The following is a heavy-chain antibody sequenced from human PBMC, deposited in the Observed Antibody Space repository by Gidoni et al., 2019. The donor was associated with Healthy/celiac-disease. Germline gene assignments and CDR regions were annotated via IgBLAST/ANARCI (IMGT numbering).Heavy chain of an antibody. V-gene: IGHV5-51*01. CDR1: GYSFTRYW. Sequence: EVQLVQSGAEVKKPGESLKISCKGSGYSFTRYWIGWVRQMPGKGLEWMGIIYPGDSDTRYSPSFQGQVTISADKSISTAYLQWSSLKASDTAMYYCASIKDSSGWYYGAFDIWGQGTMVTVSS. J-gene: IGHJ3*02. CDR3: ASIKDSSGWYYGAFDI. D-gene: IGHD6-19*01. CDR2: IYPGDSDT.